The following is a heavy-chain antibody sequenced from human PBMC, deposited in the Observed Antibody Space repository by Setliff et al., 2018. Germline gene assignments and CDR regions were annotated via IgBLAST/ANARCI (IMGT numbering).Heavy chain of an antibody. CDR3: ARSPPTSTYYDFWSGYSYYFDY. Sequence: GASVKVSCKASGGTFSSYAISWVRQAPGQGLEWMGWISAYNGNTNYAQKLQGRVTMTTDTSTSTAYMELRSLRSDDTAVYYCARSPPTSTYYDFWSGYSYYFDYWGQGTLVTVSS. D-gene: IGHD3-3*01. V-gene: IGHV1-18*01. J-gene: IGHJ4*02. CDR2: ISAYNGNT. CDR1: GGTFSSYA.